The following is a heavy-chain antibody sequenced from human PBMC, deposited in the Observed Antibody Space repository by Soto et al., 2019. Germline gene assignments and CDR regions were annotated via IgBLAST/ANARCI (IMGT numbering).Heavy chain of an antibody. Sequence: QLLLQESGPGLVESSETLSLTCSVSGGSISSSSYYWNWIRQSPGKGLEWIGSVYYSGTTYYNPSLKRRVTISVDTYNQFSLKLSSVTAADTAYYFCARHPMVGPVAENAFDIWGQGTRVTVSS. V-gene: IGHV4-39*01. CDR1: GGSISSSSYY. D-gene: IGHD6-19*01. CDR2: VYYSGTT. CDR3: ARHPMVGPVAENAFDI. J-gene: IGHJ3*02.